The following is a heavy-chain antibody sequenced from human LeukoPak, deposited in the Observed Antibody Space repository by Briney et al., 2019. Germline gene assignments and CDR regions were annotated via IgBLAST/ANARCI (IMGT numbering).Heavy chain of an antibody. CDR1: GGSISSYY. D-gene: IGHD3-10*01. Sequence: SETLSLTCTVSGGSISSYYWSWIRQPPGKGLEWIGYVYYSGSTNYNPSLKSRVIISVDTSKNQFSLKLRSVTAADTAVYYCARVGTYGSGSYLSWLDYWGQGTLVTVSS. V-gene: IGHV4-59*01. CDR3: ARVGTYGSGSYLSWLDY. CDR2: VYYSGST. J-gene: IGHJ4*02.